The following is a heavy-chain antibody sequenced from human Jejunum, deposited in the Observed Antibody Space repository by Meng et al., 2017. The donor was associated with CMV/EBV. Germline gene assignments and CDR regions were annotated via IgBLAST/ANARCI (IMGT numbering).Heavy chain of an antibody. CDR1: TFTTYT. Sequence: TFTTYTFNGVRQAPGQGLEWMGRVIPILNMADSAQNFQGRVTIIADRSTSTVYLELTSLRSDDTAVYYCATSTATTSNYRRVWNLWGQGTEVTVSS. CDR2: VIPILNMA. D-gene: IGHD1-1*01. CDR3: ATSTATTSNYRRVWNL. V-gene: IGHV1-69*02. J-gene: IGHJ4*02.